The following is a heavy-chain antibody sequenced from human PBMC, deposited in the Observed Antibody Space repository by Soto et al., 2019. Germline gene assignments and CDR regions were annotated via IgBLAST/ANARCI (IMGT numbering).Heavy chain of an antibody. CDR2: IYYSGIH. V-gene: IGHV4-31*01. CDR1: GGSISSGGYY. Sequence: QVQLQESGPGLVKPSQTLSLTCTVSGGSISSGGYYWSWIRQHPGKGLEWIGYIYYSGIHYYNPNLKCLGTISVDKSKNLFSLKLSSVTAADTAVYYCGRRSNSANYFDYWGQGTLVTVSS. D-gene: IGHD4-4*01. J-gene: IGHJ4*02. CDR3: GRRSNSANYFDY.